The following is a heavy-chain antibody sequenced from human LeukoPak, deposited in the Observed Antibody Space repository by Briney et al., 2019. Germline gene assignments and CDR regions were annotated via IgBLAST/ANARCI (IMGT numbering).Heavy chain of an antibody. CDR3: ARVESSGWYFFDY. CDR1: GGSISSYY. Sequence: SETLSLTCTVSGGSISSYYWSWIRQPPGKGLEWIGYIYYSGSTNYNPSLKSRVSISVDTSKNQFSLKLSSVTAADTAVYYCARVESSGWYFFDYWGQGTLVTVSS. CDR2: IYYSGST. J-gene: IGHJ4*02. D-gene: IGHD6-19*01. V-gene: IGHV4-59*01.